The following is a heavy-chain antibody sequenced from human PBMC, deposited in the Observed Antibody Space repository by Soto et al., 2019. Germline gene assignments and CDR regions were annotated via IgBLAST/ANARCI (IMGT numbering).Heavy chain of an antibody. V-gene: IGHV4-59*01. J-gene: IGHJ5*02. CDR1: GGSISSYY. CDR3: ARILRGLDP. D-gene: IGHD3-16*01. Sequence: AETLSLTCTVSGGSISSYYWNWVRQAPGKGLEWIGYIYYSGSTNYNPSLKTRVTISVDTSKNKFSLKLSYVTAEDTAVYYCARILRGLDPWGQGTLVTVSS. CDR2: IYYSGST.